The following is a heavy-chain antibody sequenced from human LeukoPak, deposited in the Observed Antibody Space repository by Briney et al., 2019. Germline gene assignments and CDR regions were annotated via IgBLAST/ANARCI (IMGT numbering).Heavy chain of an antibody. J-gene: IGHJ4*02. D-gene: IGHD2-2*01. CDR3: ARPRGCSSSRCNNFDY. Sequence: GGSLRLSCAASGFTFSSYSMNWVRQAPGKGLEWVSSISSSSSYIYSTDSVKGRFTISRDNAKNSLYLQMNSLRAEDTAVYYCARPRGCSSSRCNNFDYWGQGTLVTVSS. V-gene: IGHV3-21*01. CDR2: ISSSSSYI. CDR1: GFTFSSYS.